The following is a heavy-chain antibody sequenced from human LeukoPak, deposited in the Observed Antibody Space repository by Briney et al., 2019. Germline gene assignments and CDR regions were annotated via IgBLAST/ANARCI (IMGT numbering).Heavy chain of an antibody. CDR1: GFTFSSYS. J-gene: IGHJ4*02. D-gene: IGHD1-26*01. CDR3: ARDDGSYSRSPGFDY. Sequence: GGSLRLSCAASGFTFSSYSMNWVRQAPGKGLEWGSSISTSSSYIYYTDSVKGRFTIFRDNARNSLFLQMNSLRAEDTAVYYCARDDGSYSRSPGFDYWGQGTLVTVSS. CDR2: ISTSSSYI. V-gene: IGHV3-21*01.